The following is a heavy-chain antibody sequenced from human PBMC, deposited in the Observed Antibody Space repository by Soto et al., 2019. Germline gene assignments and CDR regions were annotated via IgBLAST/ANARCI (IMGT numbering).Heavy chain of an antibody. J-gene: IGHJ4*02. CDR1: GFIFSRCG. Sequence: SLRLSRAASGFIFSRCGMHWGRQAPGKGLEWVAAMSYDGSNKYYADSVKGRFTISRDISKHTLYLQMNSLRAEDTAVYYCSSDRDMIVVLSTFDVWGQGTLVTVSS. CDR2: MSYDGSNK. V-gene: IGHV3-30-3*01. CDR3: SSDRDMIVVLSTFDV. D-gene: IGHD3-22*01.